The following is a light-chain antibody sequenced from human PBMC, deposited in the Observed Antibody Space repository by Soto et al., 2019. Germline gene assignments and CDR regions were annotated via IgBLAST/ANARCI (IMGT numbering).Light chain of an antibody. CDR1: QSVSSNY. CDR2: GAS. V-gene: IGKV3-20*01. CDR3: QQYGRSPRT. J-gene: IGKJ1*01. Sequence: EIVLTQSPGTLSLSPGERAILSCRASQSVSSNYLAWYQQKPGQAPRLLIYGASSRATGIPDRFSGSGSGTDFTLTISRLEPQDFAVYYCQQYGRSPRTFGQGTKVEIK.